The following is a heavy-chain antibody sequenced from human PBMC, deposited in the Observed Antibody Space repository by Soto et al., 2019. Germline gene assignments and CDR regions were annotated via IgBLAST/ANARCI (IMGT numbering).Heavy chain of an antibody. CDR3: ARVFGFGGMDI. Sequence: QVQLQESGPGLVKPSQTLSLTCTVSGGSISSGGYYWSWIRQHPGQGLEWIGYIYYSGSTYYNPSLKSRVNISVNTYKNQFSLKLSSVTAADTAVYYCARVFGFGGMDIWGQGTTVTVSS. D-gene: IGHD3-10*01. V-gene: IGHV4-31*03. CDR1: GGSISSGGYY. J-gene: IGHJ6*02. CDR2: IYYSGST.